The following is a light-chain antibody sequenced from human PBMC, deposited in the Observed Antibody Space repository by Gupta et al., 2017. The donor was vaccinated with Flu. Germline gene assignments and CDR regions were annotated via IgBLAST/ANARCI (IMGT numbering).Light chain of an antibody. V-gene: IGLV1-44*01. CDR2: NND. Sequence: QSVLTQPTSVSGTPGQRVTISCSGSYSNVGRNTVNWYQHLPGTAPKLLIYNNDQRPSGVPDRFSGSRSGTSGSLAISGLQSEDESEYYCAAWDDTLNVYVFGAGTKLTVL. J-gene: IGLJ1*01. CDR3: AAWDDTLNVYV. CDR1: YSNVGRNT.